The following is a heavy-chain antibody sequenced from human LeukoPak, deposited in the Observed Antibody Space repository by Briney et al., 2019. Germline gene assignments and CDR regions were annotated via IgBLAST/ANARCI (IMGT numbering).Heavy chain of an antibody. CDR3: ARDRPDYYDSSGYYPDAFDI. CDR2: ISSSSSTI. J-gene: IGHJ3*02. CDR1: GFTFSSYS. Sequence: GGSLRLSCAASGFTFSSYSMNLVRQAPGKGLEWVSYISSSSSTIYYADSVKGRFTISRDNAKNSLYLQMNSLRDEDTAVYYCARDRPDYYDSSGYYPDAFDIWGQGTMVTVSS. V-gene: IGHV3-48*02. D-gene: IGHD3-22*01.